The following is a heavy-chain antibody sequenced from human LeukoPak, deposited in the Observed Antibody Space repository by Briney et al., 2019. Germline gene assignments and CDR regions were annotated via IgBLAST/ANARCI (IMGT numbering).Heavy chain of an antibody. CDR2: ISGYNGNT. CDR3: ARDAATVTTVFDY. D-gene: IGHD4-17*01. Sequence: APVKVSCKTSGYTFTDYGISWVRQAPGQGPEWLAWISGYNGNTNYAQKIQGRVTMTTDTSTSTAYMEVRSLRSDDTAVYYCARDAATVTTVFDYWGQGTLVTVSS. CDR1: GYTFTDYG. J-gene: IGHJ4*02. V-gene: IGHV1-18*01.